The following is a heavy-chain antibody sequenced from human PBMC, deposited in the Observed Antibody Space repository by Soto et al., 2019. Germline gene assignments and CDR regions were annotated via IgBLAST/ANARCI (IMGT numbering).Heavy chain of an antibody. J-gene: IGHJ6*03. CDR3: ARDFFGSSYSWYYYYYMDV. CDR2: ISGSGGST. Sequence: SLRLSCAASGFTFSSYAMSWVRQAPGKGLEWVSAISGSGGSTYYADSVKGRFTISRDNSKNTLYLQMNSLRAEDTAVYYCARDFFGSSYSWYYYYYMDVWGKGTTVTVSS. CDR1: GFTFSSYA. D-gene: IGHD6-13*01. V-gene: IGHV3-23*01.